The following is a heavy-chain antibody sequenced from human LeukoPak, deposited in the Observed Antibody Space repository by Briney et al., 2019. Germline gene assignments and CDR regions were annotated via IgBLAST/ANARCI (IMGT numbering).Heavy chain of an antibody. Sequence: SETLSLTCAVYGGSFSGYYWSWIRQPPGKGLEWIGEINHSGSTIYNPSLKSRVTISVDTSKNRFSLKLSSVTAADTAVYYCARRSGEQLVHFQHWGQGTLVTVSS. V-gene: IGHV4-34*01. D-gene: IGHD6-13*01. J-gene: IGHJ1*01. CDR1: GGSFSGYY. CDR2: INHSGST. CDR3: ARRSGEQLVHFQH.